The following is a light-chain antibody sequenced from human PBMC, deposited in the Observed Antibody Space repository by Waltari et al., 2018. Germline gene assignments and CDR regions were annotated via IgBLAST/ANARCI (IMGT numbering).Light chain of an antibody. CDR1: SSDVGGYKF. CDR2: DVS. CDR3: SSFASGDTHV. Sequence: QSALTQPASVSGSPGQSITISCPGTSSDVGGYKFVSWYQQHPDKAPKLVIFDVSNRPSGISSRFSGSKSGNTASLTISGLQPEDEADYYCSSFASGDTHVFGTGTKLTVL. V-gene: IGLV2-14*03. J-gene: IGLJ1*01.